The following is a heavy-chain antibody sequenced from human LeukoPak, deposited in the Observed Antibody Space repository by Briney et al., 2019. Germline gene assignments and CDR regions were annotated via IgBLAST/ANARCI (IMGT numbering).Heavy chain of an antibody. Sequence: SVKVSCKASGGTFSSYAISWVRQAPGQGLEWMGGIIPIFGTANYAQKFQGRVTITADESTSTAYMELSSLRSGDTAVYYCARDLDYGDYPYNFDYWGQGALVTVSS. V-gene: IGHV1-69*01. D-gene: IGHD4-17*01. CDR1: GGTFSSYA. CDR2: IIPIFGTA. CDR3: ARDLDYGDYPYNFDY. J-gene: IGHJ4*02.